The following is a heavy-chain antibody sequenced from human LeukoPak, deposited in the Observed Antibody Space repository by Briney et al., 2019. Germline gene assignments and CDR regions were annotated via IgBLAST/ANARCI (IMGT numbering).Heavy chain of an antibody. CDR2: ISYDGSNK. CDR3: AKEPATRWLATFDY. CDR1: GFTFSSYA. Sequence: GGSLRLSCAASGFTFSSYAMHWVRQAPGKGLEGVAVISYDGSNKYYADSMKGRFTISRDNSKNTLYLQMNSLRAEDTAVYYCAKEPATRWLATFDYWGQGTLVTVSS. V-gene: IGHV3-30-3*01. J-gene: IGHJ4*02. D-gene: IGHD6-19*01.